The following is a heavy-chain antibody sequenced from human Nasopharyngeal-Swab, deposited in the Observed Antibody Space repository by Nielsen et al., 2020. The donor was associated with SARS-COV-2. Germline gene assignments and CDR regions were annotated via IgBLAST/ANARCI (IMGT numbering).Heavy chain of an antibody. V-gene: IGHV3-64D*06. CDR1: GFTFSSYA. CDR3: AKVPSGWYSALWY. D-gene: IGHD6-19*01. CDR2: ISSNGGST. J-gene: IGHJ4*02. Sequence: GESLKISCSASGFTFSSYAMHWVRQAPGKGLEYVSAISSNGGSTYYADSVKGRFTISRDNSKNTLYLQMSSLRAEGTAVYYCAKVPSGWYSALWYWGQGTLVTVSS.